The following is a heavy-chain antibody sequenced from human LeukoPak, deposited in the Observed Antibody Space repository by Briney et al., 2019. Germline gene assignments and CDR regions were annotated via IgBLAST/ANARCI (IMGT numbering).Heavy chain of an antibody. V-gene: IGHV1-69*05. CDR1: GGTFSSYA. CDR3: AREDYYDSSGYSLFDY. CDR2: IIPIFGTA. Sequence: SVKVSCNASGGTFSSYAISWVRQAPGQGLEWMGGIIPIFGTANYAQKFQGRVTITTDESTSTAYMELSSLRSEDTAVYYCAREDYYDSSGYSLFDYWGQGTLVTVSS. D-gene: IGHD3-22*01. J-gene: IGHJ4*02.